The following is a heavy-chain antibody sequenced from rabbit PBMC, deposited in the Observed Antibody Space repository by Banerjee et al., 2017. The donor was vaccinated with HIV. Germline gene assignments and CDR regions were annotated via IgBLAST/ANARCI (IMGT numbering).Heavy chain of an antibody. V-gene: IGHV1S45*01. CDR2: IDPVFGST. J-gene: IGHJ4*01. CDR3: ARAGGFENYFNL. CDR1: GFTISSSYW. Sequence: QEQLEETGGDLVKPEGSLTLTCTASGFTISSSYWICWVRQAPGKGLEWIGYIDPVFGSTYYASWVNGRFTISSHNAQNTLYLQLNSLTAADTATYFCARAGGFENYFNLWGPGTLVTVS. D-gene: IGHD1-1*01.